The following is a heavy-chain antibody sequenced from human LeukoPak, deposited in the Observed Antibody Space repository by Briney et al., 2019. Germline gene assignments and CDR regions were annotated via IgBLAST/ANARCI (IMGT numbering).Heavy chain of an antibody. CDR3: ASRVGSLDY. D-gene: IGHD1-26*01. CDR1: GGSFSGYY. Sequence: SETLSLTCAVYGGSFSGYYWSWIRQPPGKGLEWIGEINHSGSTNYNPPLKSRVTISVDTSKNQFSLKLSSVTAADTAVYYCASRVGSLDYWGQGTLVTVSS. V-gene: IGHV4-34*01. CDR2: INHSGST. J-gene: IGHJ4*02.